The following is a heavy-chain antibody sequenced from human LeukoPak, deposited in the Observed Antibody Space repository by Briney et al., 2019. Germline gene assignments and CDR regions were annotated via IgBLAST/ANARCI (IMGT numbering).Heavy chain of an antibody. J-gene: IGHJ4*02. D-gene: IGHD3-22*01. CDR2: ISSTGSYI. CDR3: ARGLHFRVYDSSDYYPY. CDR1: RFTFSSYS. V-gene: IGHV3-21*01. Sequence: GGSLRLSCAASRFTFSSYSMNWVRQAPGKGLEWVSSISSTGSYIYYADSVKGRFTISRDNAKNSLYLQMNSLRAGDTAVYYCARGLHFRVYDSSDYYPYWGRGTLVTVSS.